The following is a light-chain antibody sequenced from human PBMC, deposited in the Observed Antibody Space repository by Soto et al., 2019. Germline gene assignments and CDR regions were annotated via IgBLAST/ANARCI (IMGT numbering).Light chain of an antibody. CDR3: QQYNVWPQT. CDR2: SVS. Sequence: IVMTQSPGTLSVSPGERVTLSCRASQSVSSNLAWYQQRPGQAPRLLIYSVSSRDTDIPARVSGVGSGTEFTLTINSLQTEDFGVYYCQQYNVWPQTFGQGTKVEIK. J-gene: IGKJ1*01. V-gene: IGKV3-15*01. CDR1: QSVSSN.